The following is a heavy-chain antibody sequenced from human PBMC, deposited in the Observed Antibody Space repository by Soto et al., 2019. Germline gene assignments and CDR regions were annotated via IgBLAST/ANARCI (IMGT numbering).Heavy chain of an antibody. V-gene: IGHV1-69*13. D-gene: IGHD2-8*01. CDR2: IIPIFGTA. CDR3: ARHYCTNGVCYTMVVSYYYYGMDV. Sequence: GASVNVSCKASGGTFSSYAISWVRQAPGQGLEWMGGIIPIFGTANYAQKFQGRVTITADESTSTAYMELSSLRSEDTAVYYCARHYCTNGVCYTMVVSYYYYGMDVWGQGTTVTVSS. J-gene: IGHJ6*02. CDR1: GGTFSSYA.